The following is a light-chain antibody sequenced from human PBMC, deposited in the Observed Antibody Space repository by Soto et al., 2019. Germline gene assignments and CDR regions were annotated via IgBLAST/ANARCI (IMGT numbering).Light chain of an antibody. CDR3: QQYGSSPRT. CDR2: DAS. J-gene: IGKJ1*01. CDR1: QSISNY. V-gene: IGKV3-20*01. Sequence: EIVLTQSPATLSLSPGETATLSCRASQSISNYLAWYQHKPGQAPRLLIFDASSRATGIPDRFSGSGSGTDFTLTISRLEPEDFAVYYCQQYGSSPRTFGQGTKVDI.